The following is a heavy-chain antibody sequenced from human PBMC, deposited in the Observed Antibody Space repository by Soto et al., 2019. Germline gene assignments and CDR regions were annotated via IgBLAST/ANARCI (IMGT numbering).Heavy chain of an antibody. CDR2: IIPIFGTA. D-gene: IGHD6-13*01. V-gene: IGHV1-69*13. J-gene: IGHJ6*02. Sequence: SVKVSCKASGGTFSSYTISWVRQAPGQGLEWMGGIIPIFGTADYAQKFQGRVTITADESTSTAYMELSSLRSEDTAVYYCASLIAAAGPPHSPRYYYGMDVWGQGTTVTVSS. CDR1: GGTFSSYT. CDR3: ASLIAAAGPPHSPRYYYGMDV.